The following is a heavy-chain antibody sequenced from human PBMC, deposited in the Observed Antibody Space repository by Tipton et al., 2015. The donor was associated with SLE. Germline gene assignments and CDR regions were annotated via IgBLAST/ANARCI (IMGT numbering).Heavy chain of an antibody. D-gene: IGHD2-15*01. V-gene: IGHV4-59*01. CDR3: ARDPRTPVFGAFDI. CDR2: SYKSGSA. J-gene: IGHJ3*02. CDR1: GGSISDYS. Sequence: TLSLTCTVSGGSISDYSWNWIRQPPGKALEWIGYSYKSGSANFNPSLKSRVTISVDASKNQFSLKLTSVTAADTAVYYCARDPRTPVFGAFDIWGQGAMVTVSS.